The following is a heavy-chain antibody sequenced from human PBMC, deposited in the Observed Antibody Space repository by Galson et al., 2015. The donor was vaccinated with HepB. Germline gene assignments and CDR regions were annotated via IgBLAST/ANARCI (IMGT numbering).Heavy chain of an antibody. J-gene: IGHJ4*02. CDR3: AREVGPTGDFDY. CDR1: GYTFTSYY. V-gene: IGHV1-2*02. Sequence: SVKVSCKASGYTFTSYYMHWVRQAPGQGLEWMGWINPNSGGTNYAQKFQGRVTMTRDTSISTAYMELSRLRSDDTAVYYCAREVGPTGDFDYWGQGTLVTVSS. D-gene: IGHD3/OR15-3a*01. CDR2: INPNSGGT.